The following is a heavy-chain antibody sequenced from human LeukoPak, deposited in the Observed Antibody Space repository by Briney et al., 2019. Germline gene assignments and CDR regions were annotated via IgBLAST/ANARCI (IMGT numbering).Heavy chain of an antibody. D-gene: IGHD3-16*01. CDR2: INWNGDST. Sequence: GGSLRLSCAASGFTFDDYGMSWVRQTPGKGLEWVSGINWNGDSTGYADSVKGRFIISRDNAKNSLYLRMNSLRAEDTAFYYCARVGGATGYYFDSWGQGTLVTVSS. CDR3: ARVGGATGYYFDS. J-gene: IGHJ4*02. CDR1: GFTFDDYG. V-gene: IGHV3-20*04.